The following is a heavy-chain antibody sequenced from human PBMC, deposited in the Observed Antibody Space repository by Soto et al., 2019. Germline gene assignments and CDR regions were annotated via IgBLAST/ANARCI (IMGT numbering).Heavy chain of an antibody. D-gene: IGHD2-2*01. CDR3: ARGNIVVVPAAIRGGMDV. V-gene: IGHV4-59*01. Sequence: SETLSLTCTVSGGSISSYYWSWIRQPPGKGLEWMGYIYYSGSTNYNPSLKSRVTISVDTSKNQFSLKLSSVTAADTAVYYCARGNIVVVPAAIRGGMDVWGQGTTVTVSS. CDR1: GGSISSYY. J-gene: IGHJ6*02. CDR2: IYYSGST.